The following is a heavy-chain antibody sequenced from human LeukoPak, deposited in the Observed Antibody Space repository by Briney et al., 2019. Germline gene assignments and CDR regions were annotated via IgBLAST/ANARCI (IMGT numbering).Heavy chain of an antibody. CDR3: ARATTLRYYYYYMDV. CDR1: GYSISSGYY. V-gene: IGHV4-38-2*02. Sequence: SETLSLTCTVSGYSISSGYYWGWIRQPPGKGLEWIGNIYHSGTTYYNPSLKSRVTISVDTPKNQFSLKLSSMTAADTAVYYCARATTLRYYYYYMDVWGKGTTVTVSS. J-gene: IGHJ6*03. D-gene: IGHD1-26*01. CDR2: IYHSGTT.